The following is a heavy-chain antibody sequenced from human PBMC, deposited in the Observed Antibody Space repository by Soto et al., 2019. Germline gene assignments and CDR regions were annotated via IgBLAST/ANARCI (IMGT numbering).Heavy chain of an antibody. J-gene: IGHJ4*02. Sequence: QAQLVQSGAEVKKPGASVRVSCKTSGYPLTDYFIHWVRQAPGKGLEWMGIISLYHHSTSYAQKFQGRLTVTADTSTTTVYMDLSSLTSEDSAVYWCARALYSCGGDCPYYMDYWGQGTLVTVSS. CDR1: GYPLTDYF. D-gene: IGHD2-21*02. CDR2: ISLYHHST. V-gene: IGHV1-46*01. CDR3: ARALYSCGGDCPYYMDY.